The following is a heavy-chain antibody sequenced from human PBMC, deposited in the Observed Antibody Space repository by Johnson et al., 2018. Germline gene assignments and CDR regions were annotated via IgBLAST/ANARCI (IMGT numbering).Heavy chain of an antibody. CDR1: GFRFSDYY. J-gene: IGHJ4*02. CDR2: ISGDGITI. V-gene: IGHV3-11*01. Sequence: QVQLVQSGGGLVKSGGSLRLSCAVSGFRFSDYYMSWSRQAPGKGLEWLSYISGDGITIYYADSVRGRFTISRDNARSSLYLQMNGLRDEDTAVYYCGRVGNGHLGVYFDDWGQGTLVTVSS. CDR3: GRVGNGHLGVYFDD. D-gene: IGHD1-1*01.